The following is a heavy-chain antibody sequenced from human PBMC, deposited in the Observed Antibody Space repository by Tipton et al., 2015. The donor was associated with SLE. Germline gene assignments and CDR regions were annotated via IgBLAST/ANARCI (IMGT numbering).Heavy chain of an antibody. V-gene: IGHV4-61*05. CDR3: ARSAGYGSNWAHFDY. D-gene: IGHD6-13*01. J-gene: IGHJ4*02. CDR2: IYYSGST. CDR1: GGSISSSSHY. Sequence: TLSLTCTVSGGSISSSSHYWGWIRQPPGKGLEWIGYIYYSGSTNYNPSLKSRVTISVDTSKNQFSLKLSSVTAADTAVYYCARSAGYGSNWAHFDYWGQGTLVTVSS.